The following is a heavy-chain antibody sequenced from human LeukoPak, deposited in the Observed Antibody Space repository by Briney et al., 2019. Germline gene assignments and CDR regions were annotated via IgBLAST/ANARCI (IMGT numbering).Heavy chain of an antibody. Sequence: ASVKVSCKASGYTFTGYYMHWVRQAPGQGLEWMGWINPNSGGTNYAQKFQGRVTMTRDTSITTAYMELSRLTSDDTAVYYCARDYYGSGSFSGHWGQGTLVTVSS. J-gene: IGHJ4*02. CDR1: GYTFTGYY. CDR2: INPNSGGT. V-gene: IGHV1-2*02. D-gene: IGHD3-10*01. CDR3: ARDYYGSGSFSGH.